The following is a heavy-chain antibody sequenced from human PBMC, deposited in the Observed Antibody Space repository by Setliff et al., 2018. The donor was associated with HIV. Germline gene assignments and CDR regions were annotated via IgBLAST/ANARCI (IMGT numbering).Heavy chain of an antibody. CDR2: IYYSGST. J-gene: IGHJ4*02. CDR1: GGSISSSSYY. V-gene: IGHV4-39*07. Sequence: SETLSLTCTVSGGSISSSSYYWGWIRQPPGKGLEWIVSIYYSGSTYYNPSLKSRVTISVDTSKNQFSLKVSSVTAADTAVYYCARARTRQYWSESLGTWGQGTLVTVSS. CDR3: ARARTRQYWSESLGT. D-gene: IGHD3-3*01.